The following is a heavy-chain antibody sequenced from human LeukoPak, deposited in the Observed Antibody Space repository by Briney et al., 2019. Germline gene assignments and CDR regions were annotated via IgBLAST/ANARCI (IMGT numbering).Heavy chain of an antibody. CDR2: INPSGST. D-gene: IGHD3-22*01. CDR1: GGSFTDYY. J-gene: IGHJ4*02. CDR3: ARDASYFYSTSGSPPFDY. V-gene: IGHV4-34*01. Sequence: SETLSLTCAVYGGSFTDYYWSWIRQPPGKGLEWIGEINPSGSTNYNPSLKSRVSMSVDTSKNQFSLKLTSVTAADTAVYFCARDASYFYSTSGSPPFDYWDRGTLVTVSS.